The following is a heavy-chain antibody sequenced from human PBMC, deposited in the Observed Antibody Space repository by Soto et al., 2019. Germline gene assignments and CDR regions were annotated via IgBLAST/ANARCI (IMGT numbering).Heavy chain of an antibody. CDR2: IFYSGPT. CDR3: ARAGLGDGSDY. Sequence: SETLSLTCTVSGDSITSGVHYWSWIRQLPGKGLEWIGYIFYSGPTYYNPSLKSRVTISVDTSKNQFSLKLNSVTAADTAVYYCARAGLGDGSDYWGQGTLVTVSS. CDR1: GDSITSGVHY. D-gene: IGHD1-26*01. V-gene: IGHV4-31*03. J-gene: IGHJ4*02.